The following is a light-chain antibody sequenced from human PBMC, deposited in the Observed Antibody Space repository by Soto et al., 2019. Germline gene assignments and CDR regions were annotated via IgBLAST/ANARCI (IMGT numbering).Light chain of an antibody. CDR1: QSISSW. J-gene: IGKJ1*01. CDR3: QQYQAYQWT. Sequence: DIQMTQSPSTLSASVGARVTITCRASQSISSWLAWYQKKPGKAPKLLMYDASSLDSGVPSRFSRSGSGTEVTLTIISMQRDDFETYACQQYQAYQWTFGQGAKVDSK. V-gene: IGKV1-5*01. CDR2: DAS.